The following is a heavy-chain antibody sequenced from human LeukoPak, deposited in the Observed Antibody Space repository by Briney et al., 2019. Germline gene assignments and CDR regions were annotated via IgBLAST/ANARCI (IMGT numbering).Heavy chain of an antibody. J-gene: IGHJ5*02. D-gene: IGHD4-17*01. CDR2: ITGSGSTK. CDR1: GFTFSTCE. Sequence: GGSLRLSCAASGFTFSTCEMNWVRQAPGKGLEWLSYITGSGSTKYYADSVRGRFTISRDNSKNSLYLQINSLRAEDTAVYYCTKDPNGDYVGAFDPWGQGTLVTVSS. CDR3: TKDPNGDYVGAFDP. V-gene: IGHV3-48*03.